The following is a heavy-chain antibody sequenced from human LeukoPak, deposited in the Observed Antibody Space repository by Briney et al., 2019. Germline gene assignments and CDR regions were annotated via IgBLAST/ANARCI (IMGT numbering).Heavy chain of an antibody. J-gene: IGHJ5*02. CDR1: GYTFTSYG. D-gene: IGHD3-10*01. CDR3: ARRPVTGGWFDP. CDR2: ISAYNGNT. V-gene: IGHV1-18*04. Sequence: ASVKVSCKASGYTFTSYGISWVRQAPGQGLEWMGWISAYNGNTNYAQKLQGRVTITTDTSTRTAYMELRSLRSDGTAVYYCARRPVTGGWFDPWGQGTLVTVSS.